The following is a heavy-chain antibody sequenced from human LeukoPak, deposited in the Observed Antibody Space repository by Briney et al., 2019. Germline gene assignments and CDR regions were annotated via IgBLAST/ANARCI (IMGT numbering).Heavy chain of an antibody. CDR2: IKQDESEK. CDR3: ARIVRGIVQPQNAFDI. CDR1: GFTFSSYW. D-gene: IGHD2/OR15-2a*01. Sequence: GGSLRLSCAGSGFTFSSYWMSWVRQAPGKGLEWVADIKQDESEKYSVGSVRGRFTISRDNAKNSLYLQMNSLRADDTAVYYCARIVRGIVQPQNAFDIWGQGTVVTVSS. V-gene: IGHV3-7*01. J-gene: IGHJ3*02.